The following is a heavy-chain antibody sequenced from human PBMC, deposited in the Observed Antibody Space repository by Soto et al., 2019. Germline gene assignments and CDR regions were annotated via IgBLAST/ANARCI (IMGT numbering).Heavy chain of an antibody. Sequence: SETLSLTCTVSGGSISSYYWSWIRQPPGKGLEWIGNIYYSGSTNSNPSLKSRDTISVYTSKNQISLKLSSVTAADPDVYYCARSRDGYKSQFNYWGQGTLVAASS. V-gene: IGHV4-59*01. CDR2: IYYSGST. D-gene: IGHD5-12*01. J-gene: IGHJ4*02. CDR3: ARSRDGYKSQFNY. CDR1: GGSISSYY.